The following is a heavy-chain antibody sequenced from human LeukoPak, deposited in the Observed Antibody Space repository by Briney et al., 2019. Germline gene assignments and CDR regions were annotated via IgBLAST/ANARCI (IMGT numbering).Heavy chain of an antibody. CDR3: ARSLGYCSGGSCYIPSDY. V-gene: IGHV1-69*13. CDR1: GGTFSSYA. CDR2: IIPIFGTA. D-gene: IGHD2-15*01. Sequence: SVKVSCKASGGTFSSYAISWVRQAPGQGLEWMGGIIPIFGTANYAQKFQGRVTITADESTSTAYMELSSLRSEDTAVYYCARSLGYCSGGSCYIPSDYWGQGTLVTVSS. J-gene: IGHJ4*02.